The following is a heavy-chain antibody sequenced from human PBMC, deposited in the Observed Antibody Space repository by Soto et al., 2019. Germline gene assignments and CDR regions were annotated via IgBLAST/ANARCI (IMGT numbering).Heavy chain of an antibody. CDR2: INPSGGST. V-gene: IGHV1-46*01. D-gene: IGHD3-9*01. Sequence: QVQLVQSGAEVKKPGASVKVSCKASGYTFTSYYMHWVRQAPGQGLEWMGIINPSGGSTSYAQKFQGRVTMTRDTSTSTVYMELSSLRSEDTAVYYCVRTWQSDDKGHAFDIWGQGTMVTVSS. J-gene: IGHJ3*02. CDR1: GYTFTSYY. CDR3: VRTWQSDDKGHAFDI.